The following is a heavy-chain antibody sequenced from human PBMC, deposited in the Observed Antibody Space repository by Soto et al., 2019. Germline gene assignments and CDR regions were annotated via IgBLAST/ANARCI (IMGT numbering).Heavy chain of an antibody. Sequence: EVQLVESGGGWIQPGGSLRLSCAASGFAVSSKYMTWVRQAPGKGLEWVSVIYGGGTTYYADSVKGRFTISRDTSKNTLYLQMNSLSAEDPAVYYCVQTTGWPGFDFWGQGTLVTVSS. CDR2: IYGGGTT. CDR1: GFAVSSKY. J-gene: IGHJ4*02. CDR3: VQTTGWPGFDF. D-gene: IGHD6-19*01. V-gene: IGHV3-53*01.